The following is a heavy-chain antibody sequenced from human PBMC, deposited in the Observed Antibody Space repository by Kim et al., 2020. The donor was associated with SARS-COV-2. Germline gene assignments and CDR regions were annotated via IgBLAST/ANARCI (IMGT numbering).Heavy chain of an antibody. CDR1: GFTFSDYY. J-gene: IGHJ5*02. CDR3: ARDIGVAGMDNWFDP. Sequence: GGSLRLSCAASGFTFSDYYMSWIRQAPGKGLEWVSYISSSGSTIYYADSVKGRFTISRDNAKNSLYLQMNSLRAEETAVYYCARDIGVAGMDNWFDPWGQGTLVTVSS. V-gene: IGHV3-11*01. CDR2: ISSSGSTI. D-gene: IGHD6-19*01.